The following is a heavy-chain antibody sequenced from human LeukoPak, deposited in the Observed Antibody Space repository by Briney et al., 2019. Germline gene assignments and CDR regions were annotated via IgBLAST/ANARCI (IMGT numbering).Heavy chain of an antibody. CDR3: ARRYCSGGSCYDP. V-gene: IGHV5-51*01. D-gene: IGHD2-15*01. J-gene: IGHJ5*02. Sequence: GESLKISCKGSGYSFTSYWIGWVRQMPGKGLEWVGIIYPGDSDTRYSPSFQGRVTISADKSISTAYLQWSSLKASDTAMYYCARRYCSGGSCYDPWGQGTLVTVSS. CDR1: GYSFTSYW. CDR2: IYPGDSDT.